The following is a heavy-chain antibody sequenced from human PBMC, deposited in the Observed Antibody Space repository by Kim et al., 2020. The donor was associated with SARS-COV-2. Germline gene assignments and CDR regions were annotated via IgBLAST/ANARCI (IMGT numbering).Heavy chain of an antibody. D-gene: IGHD2-21*02. J-gene: IGHJ6*02. CDR2: IWYDGSNK. CDR1: GFTFSSYG. Sequence: LSLTCAASGFTFSSYGMHWVRQAPGKGLEWVAVIWYDGSNKYYADSVKGRFTISRDNSKNTLYLQMNSLRAEDTAVYYCARDPLAYCGGDCSYYYGMDVWGQGTTVTVSS. V-gene: IGHV3-33*01. CDR3: ARDPLAYCGGDCSYYYGMDV.